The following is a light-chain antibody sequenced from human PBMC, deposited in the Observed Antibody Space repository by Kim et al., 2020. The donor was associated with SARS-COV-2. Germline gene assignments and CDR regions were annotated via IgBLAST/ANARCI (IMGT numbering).Light chain of an antibody. V-gene: IGKV4-1*01. CDR1: QSVLYSGNNQNY. CDR2: WAS. CDR3: QQYHSGPRT. Sequence: DIVMTQSPDSRAVSLGERATINCKSSQSVLYSGNNQNYLAWFQQKPGQPPKLLIYWASTRESGVPDRFSGSGSGTDFTLTISSLQAEDVAVYYCQQYHSGPRTFGQGTKVDIK. J-gene: IGKJ1*01.